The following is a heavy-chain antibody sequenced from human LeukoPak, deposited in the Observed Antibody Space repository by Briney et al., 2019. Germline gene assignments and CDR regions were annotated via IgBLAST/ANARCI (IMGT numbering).Heavy chain of an antibody. CDR2: ISWNSGSI. Sequence: GGSLRLSCAASGFTFDDYAMHWARQAPGKGLEWVSGISWNSGSIGYADSVKGRFTISRDNAKNSLYLQMNSLRAEDTALYYCAKVVAAEKYYYFDYWGQGTLVTVSS. V-gene: IGHV3-9*01. D-gene: IGHD6-13*01. CDR1: GFTFDDYA. CDR3: AKVVAAEKYYYFDY. J-gene: IGHJ4*02.